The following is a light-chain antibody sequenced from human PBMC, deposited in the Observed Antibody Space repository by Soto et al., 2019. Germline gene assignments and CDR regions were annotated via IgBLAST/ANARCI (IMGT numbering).Light chain of an antibody. CDR3: QQYGSSGT. Sequence: VLKQSPGTLSLYKGERATLSCRASQSVSNNYLAWYQQKPGQAPRLLIYGASNRATGIPDRFSGSGSGTDFTLTISRLEPEDFAVYYCQQYGSSGTFGQGTKVDIK. J-gene: IGKJ1*01. CDR1: QSVSNNY. CDR2: GAS. V-gene: IGKV3-20*01.